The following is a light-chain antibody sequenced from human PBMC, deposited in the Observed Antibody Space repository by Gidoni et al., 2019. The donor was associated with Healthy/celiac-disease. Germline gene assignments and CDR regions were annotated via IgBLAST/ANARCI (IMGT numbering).Light chain of an antibody. CDR1: QSVSSSY. CDR2: GAS. J-gene: IGKJ2*01. Sequence: IVLTPSPGTLSLSPGERATLSCRASQSVSSSYLAWYQQKPGQAPRLLSYGASSRATGIPDRFSGSGSGTDFTLTISRLEPEDFAVDYCQQYGSSLMYTFGQGTKLEIK. V-gene: IGKV3-20*01. CDR3: QQYGSSLMYT.